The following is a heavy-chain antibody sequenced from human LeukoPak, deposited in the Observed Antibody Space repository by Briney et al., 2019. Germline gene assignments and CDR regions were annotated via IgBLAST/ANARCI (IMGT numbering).Heavy chain of an antibody. V-gene: IGHV4-59*08. CDR1: GGSISSYY. CDR2: IYYSGST. D-gene: IGHD3-10*01. J-gene: IGHJ4*02. Sequence: SETLSLTCTVSGGSISSYYWGWIRQPPGKGLEWIGYIYYSGSTYYNPSLKSRVTISVDTSKNQFSLKLSSVTAADTAVYYCARRLLWFGELPQPLDYWGQGTLVTVSS. CDR3: ARRLLWFGELPQPLDY.